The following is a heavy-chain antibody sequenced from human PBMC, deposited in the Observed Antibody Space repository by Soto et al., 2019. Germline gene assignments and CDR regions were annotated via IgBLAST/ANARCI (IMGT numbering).Heavy chain of an antibody. J-gene: IGHJ5*02. V-gene: IGHV1-24*01. D-gene: IGHD2-2*01. CDR2: FDPEDGET. CDR3: ATADIVVVPAAGSPRWFDP. Sequence: ASVKVSCKVSGYTLTELSMHWVRQAPGKGLEWMGGFDPEDGETIYAQKFQGRVTMTEDTSTDTAYMELSSLRSEDTAVYCCATADIVVVPAAGSPRWFDPWGQGTPVTVSS. CDR1: GYTLTELS.